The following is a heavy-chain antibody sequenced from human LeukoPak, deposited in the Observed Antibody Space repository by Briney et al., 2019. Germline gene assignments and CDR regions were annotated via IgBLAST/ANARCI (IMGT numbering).Heavy chain of an antibody. V-gene: IGHV4-59*08. D-gene: IGHD1-26*01. CDR2: IYYSGST. J-gene: IGHJ4*02. Sequence: SETLSLTCTVSGGSISGYYWSWIRQPAGKGLEWIGYIYYSGSTYYNPSLESRVTISVDTSKNQFSLKLNSVTAADTAVYYCARHDSGTYYSRFEYWGQGTLVTVSS. CDR1: GGSISGYY. CDR3: ARHDSGTYYSRFEY.